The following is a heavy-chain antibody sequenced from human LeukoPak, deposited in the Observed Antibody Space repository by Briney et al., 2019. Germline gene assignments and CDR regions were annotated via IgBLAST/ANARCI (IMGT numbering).Heavy chain of an antibody. CDR1: GYTFTNNG. CDR3: ARDRDLRAASGTFDF. D-gene: IGHD6-25*01. Sequence: ASVKVSCKASGYTFTNNGISWVRQAPGQGLEWMGWISGYNGNTDYAQKFQGRVTMTTDTSTSTAYMELRSLRSDDTAMYYCARDRDLRAASGTFDFWGQGSLVTVSS. J-gene: IGHJ4*02. CDR2: ISGYNGNT. V-gene: IGHV1-18*04.